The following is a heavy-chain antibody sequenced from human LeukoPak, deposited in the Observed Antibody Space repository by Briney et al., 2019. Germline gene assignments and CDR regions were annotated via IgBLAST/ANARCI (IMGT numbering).Heavy chain of an antibody. Sequence: GGSLRLSCAASGFTFSSYAMSWVRQAPGKGLEWVGRIKSTTDGGTTDYAAAVKGRFTISRDDSKDTLYLQMDSLKTEDTAVYFCTRDHRSSSFNWGQGTLVTVSS. V-gene: IGHV3-15*01. CDR1: GFTFSSYA. J-gene: IGHJ4*02. D-gene: IGHD6-6*01. CDR3: TRDHRSSSFN. CDR2: IKSTTDGGTT.